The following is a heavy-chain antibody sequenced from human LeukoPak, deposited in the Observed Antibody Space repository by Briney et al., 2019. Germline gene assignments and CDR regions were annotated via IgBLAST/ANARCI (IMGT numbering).Heavy chain of an antibody. CDR1: GGTFSSYA. V-gene: IGHV1-69*05. J-gene: IGHJ5*02. CDR2: IIPIFGTA. CDR3: ARDPNPVWENGWFDP. D-gene: IGHD1-26*01. Sequence: SVKVSCKASGGTFSSYAISWVRQAPGQGLEWMGRIIPIFGTANYAQKFQGRVTITTDESTSTAYMELSSLRSEDTAVYYWARDPNPVWENGWFDPWGQGTLVTVSS.